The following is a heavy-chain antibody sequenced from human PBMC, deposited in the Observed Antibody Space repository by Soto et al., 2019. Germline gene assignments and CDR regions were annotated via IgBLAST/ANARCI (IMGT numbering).Heavy chain of an antibody. D-gene: IGHD4-17*01. V-gene: IGHV3-7*01. J-gene: IGHJ1*01. Sequence: VQLVQSGGGLVQPGGSLRLTCVDSGFSLSNYWMSWGRQVPGKGLEWVANIKQDESEKFYVDSVKGRFTISRDNAKNSLYLQMNSLRVEDTAIYYCARLAEVSGDVVQYWGQGTLVTVSS. CDR3: ARLAEVSGDVVQY. CDR2: IKQDESEK. CDR1: GFSLSNYW.